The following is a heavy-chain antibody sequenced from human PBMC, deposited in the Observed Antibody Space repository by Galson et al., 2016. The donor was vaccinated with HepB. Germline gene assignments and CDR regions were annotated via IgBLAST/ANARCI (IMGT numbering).Heavy chain of an antibody. Sequence: SLRLSCAASGFTFSSYRMSWVRQAPGRGLEWVANIKEDGSEKYYVDSVKGRFTISRDNAKNSLYLQMNSLRAEDTAVYYCANIPRRGPFDYWGQGTQVTVSS. D-gene: IGHD2-21*01. CDR1: GFTFSSYR. CDR3: ANIPRRGPFDY. V-gene: IGHV3-7*03. J-gene: IGHJ4*02. CDR2: IKEDGSEK.